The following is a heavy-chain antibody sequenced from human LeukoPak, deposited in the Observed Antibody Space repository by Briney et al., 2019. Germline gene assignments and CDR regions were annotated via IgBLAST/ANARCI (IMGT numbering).Heavy chain of an antibody. D-gene: IGHD6-19*01. Sequence: PGGSLRLSCAGSGFTFRSYAMSWVRQAPGKGLATIGGSDDSTYYADSVKGRFTISRDNSKNTLYLQMNRLRAEDTAVYYCAKNEQWLDKYYFDYWGQGTLVTVSS. CDR1: GFTFRSYA. V-gene: IGHV3-23*01. CDR3: AKNEQWLDKYYFDY. J-gene: IGHJ4*02. CDR2: IGGSDDST.